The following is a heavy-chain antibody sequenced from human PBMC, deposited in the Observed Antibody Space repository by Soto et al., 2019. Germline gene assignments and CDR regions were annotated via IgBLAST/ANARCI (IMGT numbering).Heavy chain of an antibody. CDR1: GFTFSSYW. J-gene: IGHJ6*02. Sequence: GGSLRLSCAASGFTFSSYWMSWVRQAPGKGLEWVANIKQDGSEKYYVDSVKGRFTISRDNAKNSLYLQMNSLRAEDTAVYYCARDCGTGIRSCGGMDVWGQGTTVTVS. CDR3: ARDCGTGIRSCGGMDV. CDR2: IKQDGSEK. D-gene: IGHD3-10*01. V-gene: IGHV3-7*01.